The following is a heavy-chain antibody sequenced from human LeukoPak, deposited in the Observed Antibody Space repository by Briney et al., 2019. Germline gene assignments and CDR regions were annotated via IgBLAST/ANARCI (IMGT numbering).Heavy chain of an antibody. CDR1: GFTFSSYW. CDR2: ISGSGGST. J-gene: IGHJ1*01. CDR3: AKDYKWELLLSSEYFQH. D-gene: IGHD1-26*01. Sequence: GGSLRLSCAASGFTFSSYWMSWVRQAPGKGLEWVSAISGSGGSTYYADSVKGRFTISRDNSKNTLYLQMNSLRAEDTAVYYCAKDYKWELLLSSEYFQHWGQGTLVTVSS. V-gene: IGHV3-23*01.